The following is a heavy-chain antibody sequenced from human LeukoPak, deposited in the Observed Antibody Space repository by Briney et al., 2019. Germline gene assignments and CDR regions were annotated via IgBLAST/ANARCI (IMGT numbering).Heavy chain of an antibody. CDR3: AGPEVDTAMDTYYYGMDV. Sequence: SVKVSCKASGGTFSSYAISWVRQAPGQGLEWMGRIIPILGIANYAQKFQGRVTITADKSTSTAYMELSSLRSEDTAVYYCAGPEVDTAMDTYYYGMDVWGQGTTVTVSS. J-gene: IGHJ6*02. V-gene: IGHV1-69*04. D-gene: IGHD5-18*01. CDR2: IIPILGIA. CDR1: GGTFSSYA.